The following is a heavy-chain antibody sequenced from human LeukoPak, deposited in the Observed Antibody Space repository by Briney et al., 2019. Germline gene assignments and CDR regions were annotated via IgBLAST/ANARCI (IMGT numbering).Heavy chain of an antibody. J-gene: IGHJ4*02. CDR3: ARVRYSYGSPFDY. CDR2: IYYSGST. CDR1: GGSISSSSYY. D-gene: IGHD5-18*01. V-gene: IGHV4-39*06. Sequence: PSDTLSLTCTVSGGSISSSSYYWGWIRQPPGKGLEWIGSIYYSGSTYYDPSLKSRVTISLDTSKNQFALKLSSVTAADTAVYYCARVRYSYGSPFDYWGQGTLVTVSS.